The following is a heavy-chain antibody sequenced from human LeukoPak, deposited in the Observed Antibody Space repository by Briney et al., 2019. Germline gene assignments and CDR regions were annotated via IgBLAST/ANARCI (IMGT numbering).Heavy chain of an antibody. CDR2: IYYSGST. CDR1: GGSVSSSSYY. J-gene: IGHJ4*02. Sequence: SETLSLTCTVSGGSVSSSSYYWGWIRQPPMKGLEWIGSIYYSGSTAYNLSLKSRVTISVDTSRNQFSLKLSSVTAADTAVYYCARHQSYGSGTYYAPFDNWGQGILVTVSS. D-gene: IGHD3-10*01. V-gene: IGHV4-39*01. CDR3: ARHQSYGSGTYYAPFDN.